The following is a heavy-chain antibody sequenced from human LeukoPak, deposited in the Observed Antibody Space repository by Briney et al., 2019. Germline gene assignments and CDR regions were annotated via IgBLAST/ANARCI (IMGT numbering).Heavy chain of an antibody. Sequence: ASVKVSCKVSGCTLTELSMHWVRQAPGKGLEWMGGFDPEDGETIYAQKFQGRVTMTEDTSTDTAYMELSSLRSEDTAVYYCALGSGSYYRRLTSFDYWGQGTLVTVSS. CDR3: ALGSGSYYRRLTSFDY. CDR1: GCTLTELS. D-gene: IGHD3-10*01. CDR2: FDPEDGET. V-gene: IGHV1-24*01. J-gene: IGHJ4*02.